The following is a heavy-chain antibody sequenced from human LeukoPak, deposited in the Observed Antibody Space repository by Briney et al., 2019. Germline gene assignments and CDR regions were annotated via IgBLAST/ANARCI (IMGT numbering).Heavy chain of an antibody. CDR3: ARHGLTYDYDILTGTLADI. V-gene: IGHV4-39*01. D-gene: IGHD3-9*01. Sequence: SETLSLTCTVSGGSISSSSYYWGWIRQPPGKGLEWIGSIYYSGSTYYNPSLKSRVTISVDTSKNQFSLKLSSVTAADTAVYYCARHGLTYDYDILTGTLADIWGQGTMVTVSS. J-gene: IGHJ3*02. CDR1: GGSISSSSYY. CDR2: IYYSGST.